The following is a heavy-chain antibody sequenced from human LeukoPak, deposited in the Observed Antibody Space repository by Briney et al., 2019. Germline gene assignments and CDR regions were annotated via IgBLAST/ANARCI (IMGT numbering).Heavy chain of an antibody. CDR2: MNPNSGNT. Sequence: ASVKVCCKASGYTYTSYDINWVRPATGQGRAWMGWMNPNSGNTGYAQKLQGRGTMTRNTSISTAYMALSSLRSEDTAVYYCARGRLVDYGVYYMDVWGKGTTVTVSS. CDR3: ARGRLVDYGVYYMDV. V-gene: IGHV1-8*01. J-gene: IGHJ6*03. D-gene: IGHD4/OR15-4a*01. CDR1: GYTYTSYD.